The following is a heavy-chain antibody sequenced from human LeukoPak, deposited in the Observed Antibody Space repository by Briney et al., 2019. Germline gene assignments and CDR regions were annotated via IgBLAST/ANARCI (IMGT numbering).Heavy chain of an antibody. V-gene: IGHV3-53*01. Sequence: QTEGSLRLSCAASGFTVSGNCMSWVRQAPGKGLKWVSVICGGGTTYYADSVKGRFTISRDNSKNTVYLQMNSLRAEDTAVYYCATGVTSGGPPMCWGQGTLVTVSS. CDR3: ATGVTSGGPPMC. CDR2: ICGGGTT. J-gene: IGHJ4*02. D-gene: IGHD2-8*01. CDR1: GFTVSGNC.